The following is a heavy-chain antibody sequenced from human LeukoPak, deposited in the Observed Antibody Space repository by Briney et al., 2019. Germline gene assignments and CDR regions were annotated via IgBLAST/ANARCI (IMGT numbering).Heavy chain of an antibody. D-gene: IGHD6-13*01. CDR1: GGTFSSYA. CDR3: ARDVAAAGQFDY. V-gene: IGHV1-69*05. CDR2: IIPIFGTA. J-gene: IGHJ4*02. Sequence: SVKVSCKASGGTFSSYAISWVRQAPGQGLEWMGRIIPIFGTANYAQKFQGRVTITTDESTSTAYMELSSLRSEDTTVYYCARDVAAAGQFDYWGQGTLVTVSS.